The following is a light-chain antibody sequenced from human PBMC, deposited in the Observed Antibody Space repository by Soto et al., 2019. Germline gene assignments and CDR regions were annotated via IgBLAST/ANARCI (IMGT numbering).Light chain of an antibody. CDR1: QSVSSRY. CDR3: QQYGSSPLT. CDR2: GAS. V-gene: IGKV3-20*01. Sequence: IVLTQSPGTLSLSPGERATLSCWASQSVSSRYLALYQQKPGRAPRLLIYGASTRATGIPDRFSGSGSGTDFTLTISRLQPEDSAVYFCQQYGSSPLTFGQGTRLEIK. J-gene: IGKJ5*01.